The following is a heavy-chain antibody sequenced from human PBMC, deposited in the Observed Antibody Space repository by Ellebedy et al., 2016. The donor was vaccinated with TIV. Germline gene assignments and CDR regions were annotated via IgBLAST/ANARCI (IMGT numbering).Heavy chain of an antibody. V-gene: IGHV3-72*01. CDR1: GFSLSDHQ. Sequence: PGGSLRLSCAASGFSLSDHQMDWVRQAPGKGLEWVGFIRLNAYGATTEYAASVKGRFIISRDDSKNSLYRQMNSLRIEDTAVYYCGDFGSEIVGWGQGTLVTVSS. J-gene: IGHJ4*02. D-gene: IGHD3-10*01. CDR2: IRLNAYGATT. CDR3: GDFGSEIVG.